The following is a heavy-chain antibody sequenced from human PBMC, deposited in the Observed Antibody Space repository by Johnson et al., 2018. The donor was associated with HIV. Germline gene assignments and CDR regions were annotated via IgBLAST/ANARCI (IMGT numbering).Heavy chain of an antibody. D-gene: IGHD6-19*01. CDR2: ISDDGSST. J-gene: IGHJ3*02. Sequence: QVQLVESGGGVVQPGRSLRISCAASGFTLSRYAVHWVRQAPGTGLDWVAVISDDGSSTYYADSVQGRFTLTRENSKNTLYLQMNSLRAEDTAVYYCARNRRGIYSSGWYGGAFDIWGQGTMVTVSS. V-gene: IGHV3-30*04. CDR3: ARNRRGIYSSGWYGGAFDI. CDR1: GFTLSRYA.